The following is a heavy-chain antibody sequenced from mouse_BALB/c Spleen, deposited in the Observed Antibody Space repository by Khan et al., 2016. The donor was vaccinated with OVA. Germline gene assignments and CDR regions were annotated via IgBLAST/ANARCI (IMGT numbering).Heavy chain of an antibody. D-gene: IGHD2-14*01. CDR3: ASYRYDYFDY. V-gene: IGHV1-87*01. J-gene: IGHJ2*01. CDR2: IYPGDGDA. Sequence: VQLKQSGAELARPGASVKLSCKASGYTFTTYWMQWVKQRPGQDLEWIGTIYPGDGDARYTQNFKDKATLTADKSSSTAYMQLSSLASEDSAVYYCASYRYDYFDYWGQGTTLTVSS. CDR1: GYTFTTYW.